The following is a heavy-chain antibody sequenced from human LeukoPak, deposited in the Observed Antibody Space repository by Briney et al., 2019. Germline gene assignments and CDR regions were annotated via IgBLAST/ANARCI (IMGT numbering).Heavy chain of an antibody. D-gene: IGHD2-2*01. J-gene: IGHJ6*02. CDR2: IHHSGST. CDR3: AGTDIVVAYGMVV. V-gene: IGHV4-34*01. Sequence: AETLSLTCALYGWSFSGYYWSWIRQPPGKGLEWIGEIHHSGSTNYNPTLKSRATTSVKTSKNQPTLKLSSVTAADAPVYYCAGTDIVVAYGMVVWGQGTTVTVSS. CDR1: GWSFSGYY.